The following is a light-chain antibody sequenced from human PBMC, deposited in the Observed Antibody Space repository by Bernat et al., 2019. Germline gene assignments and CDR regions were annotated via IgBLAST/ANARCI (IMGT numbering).Light chain of an antibody. V-gene: IGLV3-10*01. CDR1: ALTKKY. CDR3: YSTDSSGDHRGV. CDR2: EDT. Sequence: SYELTQPPSVLVSPGQTARITCSGEALTKKYDYWYQQKSGQAPVMVISEDTKRHSGIPERFSGSSSGTMATLTISGAQVEDEADYYCYSTDSSGDHRGVFGGGTMLTVL. J-gene: IGLJ2*01.